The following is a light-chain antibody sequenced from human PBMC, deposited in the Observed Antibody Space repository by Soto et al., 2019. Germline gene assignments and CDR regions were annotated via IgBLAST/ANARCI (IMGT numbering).Light chain of an antibody. V-gene: IGKV1-5*03. Sequence: DIQMTQSPSTLSASVGDRVTITCRASQSISGSLAWYQQKPGKAPKLLIYEASNLKSGVPSRFSSSVSGTEYTVPIISLQPDESASYYCQQYNGYWTFGQGTRLEIK. CDR2: EAS. CDR1: QSISGS. CDR3: QQYNGYWT. J-gene: IGKJ1*01.